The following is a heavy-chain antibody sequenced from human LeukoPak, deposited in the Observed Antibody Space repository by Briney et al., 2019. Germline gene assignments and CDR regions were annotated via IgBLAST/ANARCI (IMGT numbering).Heavy chain of an antibody. CDR3: TTAGSNFGGDSPFDS. J-gene: IGHJ4*02. D-gene: IGHD4-23*01. Sequence: GGSLRLSCAASGFTFNNAWMTWVRQAPGKGLEWVGRIKSQNDGATTDYGAPVKGRFTMSSDDSKNTLSLQMNSLKIEDTGIYYCTTAGSNFGGDSPFDSWGQGTLVTVSS. CDR1: GFTFNNAW. V-gene: IGHV3-15*01. CDR2: IKSQNDGATT.